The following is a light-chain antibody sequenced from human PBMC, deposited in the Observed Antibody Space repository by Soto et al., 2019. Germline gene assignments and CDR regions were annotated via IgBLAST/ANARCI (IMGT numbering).Light chain of an antibody. Sequence: DIQMTQSPSTLSASVGFRFTITCRASQSISTWLSWYQQKPGKAPKVLIYKASNLQSGVSSRFSLSGSGTEFTLTISSMQPDDLATYYCQDYNSWTFGQGTKVDIK. V-gene: IGKV1-5*03. CDR3: QDYNSWT. J-gene: IGKJ1*01. CDR2: KAS. CDR1: QSISTW.